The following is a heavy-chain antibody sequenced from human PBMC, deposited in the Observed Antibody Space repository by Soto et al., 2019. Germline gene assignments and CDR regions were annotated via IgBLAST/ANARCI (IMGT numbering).Heavy chain of an antibody. J-gene: IGHJ6*02. CDR3: ATDFYGMDV. V-gene: IGHV3-23*01. CDR2: ISGSGGST. Sequence: GGSLRLSCAASGFIFSNYAMNWVRQAPGKGLEWVSAISGSGGSTNYADSVKGRFSISRDKSKNILYLQMNSLRAEDTAVYYCATDFYGMDVWGQGTTVTVSS. CDR1: GFIFSNYA.